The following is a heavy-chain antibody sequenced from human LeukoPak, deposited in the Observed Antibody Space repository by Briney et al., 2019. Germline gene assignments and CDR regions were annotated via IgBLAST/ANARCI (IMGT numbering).Heavy chain of an antibody. CDR2: ISPDGNEM. J-gene: IGHJ4*02. CDR3: ARSSYFSMVRGGVLCGFDY. D-gene: IGHD3-10*01. CDR1: GFTFRKYI. V-gene: IGHV3-30-3*01. Sequence: GGSLRLSCTVSGFTFRKYIMHWVRQAPAKGLEWVASISPDGNEMYHADSVKGRFTISRGNSKNTLFLQVNSLRVEDTAVYYCARSSYFSMVRGGVLCGFDYWGQGTLVTVSS.